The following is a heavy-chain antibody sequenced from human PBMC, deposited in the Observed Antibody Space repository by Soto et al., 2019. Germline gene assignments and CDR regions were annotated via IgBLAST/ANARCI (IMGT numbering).Heavy chain of an antibody. CDR2: ISGSGGST. D-gene: IGHD6-13*01. CDR1: GFTFSSYA. J-gene: IGHJ5*02. Sequence: EVQLLESGGGLVQPGGSLRLSCAASGFTFSSYAMSWVRQAPGKGLEWVSAISGSGGSTYYADSVKGRFTISRDNSKNTLYLQMNSLRAEDTAVYYCAKGPPPEQAAAGNNWFDPWGQGTLVTVSS. V-gene: IGHV3-23*01. CDR3: AKGPPPEQAAAGNNWFDP.